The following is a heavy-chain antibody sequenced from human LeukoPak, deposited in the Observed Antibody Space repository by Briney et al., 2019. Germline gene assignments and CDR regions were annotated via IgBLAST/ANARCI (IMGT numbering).Heavy chain of an antibody. CDR3: ARTPGDWYFDL. J-gene: IGHJ2*01. CDR2: IYYSGST. D-gene: IGHD7-27*01. Sequence: SETLSLTCTVSGGSISSYYWSWIRQPPGKGLEWIGYIYYSGSTNYNPSLKSRVTISVDTSKNQFSLKLSSVTAADTAAYYCARTPGDWYFDLWGRGTLVTVSS. CDR1: GGSISSYY. V-gene: IGHV4-59*01.